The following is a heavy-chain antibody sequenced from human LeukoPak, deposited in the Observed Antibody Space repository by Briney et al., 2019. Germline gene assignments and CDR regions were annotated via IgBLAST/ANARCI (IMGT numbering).Heavy chain of an antibody. Sequence: SETLSLTCSVSGGSISSYYWSWIRQPPGKGLEWIGYISYSGSTNYNPSLKSRVTISVDTSKNQFSLKLSSVTAADTAVYSCARGNPWFGEFLPFDYWGQGTLVTVSS. D-gene: IGHD3-10*01. J-gene: IGHJ4*02. CDR2: ISYSGST. CDR3: ARGNPWFGEFLPFDY. V-gene: IGHV4-59*08. CDR1: GGSISSYY.